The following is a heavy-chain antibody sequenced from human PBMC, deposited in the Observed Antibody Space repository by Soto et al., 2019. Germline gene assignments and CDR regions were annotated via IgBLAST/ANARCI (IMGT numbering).Heavy chain of an antibody. V-gene: IGHV4-59*01. Sequence: PSETLSLTCNVSGGSISSYYWGWIRQPPGKGLEWIGYIYYSGSTNYNPSLKSRVTISVDTSKNQFSLKLSSVTAADTAVYYCTRNGGWDYGSGSSNYYYGMDVWGQGTTVTVSS. CDR2: IYYSGST. CDR3: TRNGGWDYGSGSSNYYYGMDV. J-gene: IGHJ6*02. CDR1: GGSISSYY. D-gene: IGHD3-10*01.